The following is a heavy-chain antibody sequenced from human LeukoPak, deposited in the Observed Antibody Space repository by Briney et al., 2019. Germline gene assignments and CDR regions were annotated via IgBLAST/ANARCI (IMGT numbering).Heavy chain of an antibody. CDR3: ARTETYYGSGSYFDAFDI. D-gene: IGHD3-10*01. V-gene: IGHV5-51*01. CDR1: GYSFTNYW. Sequence: SGESLKISCKGSGYSFTNYWIGWVRQMPGKGLEWMGIIYPGDSDTRYSPSFQGQGTISADKSISTAYLQWSSLKASDTAMYYCARTETYYGSGSYFDAFDIWGQGTMVTVSS. CDR2: IYPGDSDT. J-gene: IGHJ3*02.